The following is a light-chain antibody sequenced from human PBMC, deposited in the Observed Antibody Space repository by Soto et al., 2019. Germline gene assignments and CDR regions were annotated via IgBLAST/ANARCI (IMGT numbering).Light chain of an antibody. Sequence: QSALTQPRSVSGSPGQSVTISCTGTSSDVGGYNYVSWYQQHPGKAPKLMIYDVSKRPSGVPDRFSGSKSGNSASLTISGHQVEDEADYYCCSYAGSYTYVFGTGTKVTVL. CDR3: CSYAGSYTYV. V-gene: IGLV2-11*01. CDR1: SSDVGGYNY. CDR2: DVS. J-gene: IGLJ1*01.